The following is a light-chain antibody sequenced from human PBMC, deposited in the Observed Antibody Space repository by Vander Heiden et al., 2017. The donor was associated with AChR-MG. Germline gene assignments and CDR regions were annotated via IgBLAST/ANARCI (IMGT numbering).Light chain of an antibody. CDR3: QSYDRSLSVWD. V-gene: IGLV1-40*01. J-gene: IGLJ2*01. CDR1: DPTIGAGYA. CDR2: SNP. Sequence: SVLTQPPSGSGAPGQTVTISRSGTDPTIGAGYAVHWYQQLPGRAPKVLIFSNPERPSGVPDRFSGSRSATAAFLTISGLQGEDEALYYCQSYDRSLSVWDFGGGTKLTVL.